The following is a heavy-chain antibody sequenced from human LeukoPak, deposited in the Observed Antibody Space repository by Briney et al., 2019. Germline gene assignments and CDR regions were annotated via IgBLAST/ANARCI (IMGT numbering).Heavy chain of an antibody. CDR2: IYYSGST. CDR3: ARENFDGAY. CDR1: GGSISSSSYY. Sequence: SETLSLTCTVSGGSISSSSYYWGWIRQPPGKGLEWIGSIYYSGSTYYNPSLKSRVTISVDTSKNQFSLKLSSVTAADTAVYYCARENFDGAYWGQGTLVIVSS. V-gene: IGHV4-39*07. D-gene: IGHD3-16*01. J-gene: IGHJ4*02.